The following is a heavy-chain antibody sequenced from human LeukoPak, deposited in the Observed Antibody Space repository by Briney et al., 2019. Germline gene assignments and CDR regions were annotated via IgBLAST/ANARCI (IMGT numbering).Heavy chain of an antibody. D-gene: IGHD3-10*01. J-gene: IGHJ4*02. CDR3: AKGPALTVWFGEFDIDY. V-gene: IGHV3-23*01. Sequence: GGSLRLSCAASGFTFSSYAMSWVRQAPGKGLEWVSAISGSDGSTYYADSVKGRFTISRDNSKNTLYLQMNSLRAEDTAVYYCAKGPALTVWFGEFDIDYWGQGTLVTVAS. CDR2: ISGSDGST. CDR1: GFTFSSYA.